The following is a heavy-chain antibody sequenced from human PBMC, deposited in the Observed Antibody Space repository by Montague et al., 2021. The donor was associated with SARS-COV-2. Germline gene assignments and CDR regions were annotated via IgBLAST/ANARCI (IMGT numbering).Heavy chain of an antibody. CDR3: ARAPNTCFIANCVNYFDV. V-gene: IGHV4-59*01. D-gene: IGHD1-1*01. CDR2: VHYTGST. CDR1: GGSMSGYY. J-gene: IGHJ4*02. Sequence: SETLSLTCEVSGGSMSGYYWTWIRQSPGKGLEWIGYVHYTGSTKYNPSLKTRVSLSLDTPKNHFSLHLSSVTAADTAIYFCARAPNTCFIANCVNYFDVWGLGALVTVSS.